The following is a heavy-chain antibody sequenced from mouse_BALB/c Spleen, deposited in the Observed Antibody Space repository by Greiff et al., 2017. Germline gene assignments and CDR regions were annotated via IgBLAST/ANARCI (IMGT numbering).Heavy chain of an antibody. CDR1: GFTFSSYA. J-gene: IGHJ3*01. V-gene: IGHV5-9-4*01. D-gene: IGHD1-1*01. Sequence: EVMLVESGGGLVKPGGSLKLSCAASGFTFSSYAMSWVRQSPEKRLEWVAEISSGGSYTYYPDTVTGRFTISRDNAKNTLYLEMSSLRSEDTAMYYCARDDYYGSPTFAYWGQGTLVTVSA. CDR3: ARDDYYGSPTFAY. CDR2: ISSGGSYT.